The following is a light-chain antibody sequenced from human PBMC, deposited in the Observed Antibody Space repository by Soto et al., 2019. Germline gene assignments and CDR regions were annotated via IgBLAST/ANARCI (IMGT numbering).Light chain of an antibody. CDR2: EVS. Sequence: QSALTQPASVSGSPGQSITISCTGSSSDVGTYNLVSWYQQQPGKAPKLMIYEVSKRPSGVSDRFSGSKSGNTASLTISGLQADDEADYYCSSYASGSTHVFGTGTKLTVL. CDR3: SSYASGSTHV. V-gene: IGLV2-23*02. CDR1: SSDVGTYNL. J-gene: IGLJ1*01.